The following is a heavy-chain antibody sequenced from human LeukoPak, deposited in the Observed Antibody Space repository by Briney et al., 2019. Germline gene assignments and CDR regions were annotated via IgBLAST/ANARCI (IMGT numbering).Heavy chain of an antibody. Sequence: SVKVSCKASGGTFSSNGISWVRQAPGQGLERMGGIIPIFGTANYAQKFQGRFTITADESTSTAYMELSSLRSEDTAVYYCARVNDILTGYYNGYFNYWGQGTLVTVSS. CDR3: ARVNDILTGYYNGYFNY. J-gene: IGHJ4*02. V-gene: IGHV1-69*13. D-gene: IGHD3-9*01. CDR1: GGTFSSNG. CDR2: IIPIFGTA.